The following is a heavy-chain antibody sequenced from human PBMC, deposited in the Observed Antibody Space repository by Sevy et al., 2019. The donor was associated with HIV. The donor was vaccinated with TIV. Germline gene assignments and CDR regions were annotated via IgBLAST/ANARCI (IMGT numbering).Heavy chain of an antibody. J-gene: IGHJ5*02. CDR2: IRSKANSYAT. Sequence: GGSLRLSCAASGFTFSGSAMHWVRQASGKGLEWVGRIRSKANSYATAYAASVKGRFTISRDDSKNTAYLKMNSLKTEDTAVYYCTSVSADIVHPDKAYFDPWGQGTLVTVSS. D-gene: IGHD2-8*01. CDR1: GFTFSGSA. V-gene: IGHV3-73*01. CDR3: TSVSADIVHPDKAYFDP.